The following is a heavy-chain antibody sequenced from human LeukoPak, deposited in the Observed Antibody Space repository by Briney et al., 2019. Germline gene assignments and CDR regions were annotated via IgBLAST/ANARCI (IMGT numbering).Heavy chain of an antibody. CDR3: ARGGYEVENWFDP. CDR1: GFTFSSYS. D-gene: IGHD3-3*01. CDR2: ISSSSSYI. J-gene: IGHJ5*02. Sequence: GGSLSLSCAASGFTFSSYSMNWVRQAPGKGLEWVSSISSSSSYIYYADSVKGRFTISRDNAKNSLYLQMNSLRAEDTAVYYCARGGYEVENWFDPWGQGTLVTVSS. V-gene: IGHV3-21*01.